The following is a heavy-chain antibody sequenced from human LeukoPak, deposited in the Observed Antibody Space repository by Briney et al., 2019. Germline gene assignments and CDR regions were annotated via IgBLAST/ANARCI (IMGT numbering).Heavy chain of an antibody. CDR1: GYSFTTFW. J-gene: IGHJ4*02. V-gene: IGHV5-51*01. D-gene: IGHD2-21*01. CDR3: ARRSPVGDFDS. Sequence: GESLKISCKTSGYSFTTFWIGWVRQMPGKGLEWMGIIYPADSDSRYSPSFQGQVIISADKSINTAYLQWSSLKASDTAMYYCARRSPVGDFDSWGQGTLVTVSS. CDR2: IYPADSDS.